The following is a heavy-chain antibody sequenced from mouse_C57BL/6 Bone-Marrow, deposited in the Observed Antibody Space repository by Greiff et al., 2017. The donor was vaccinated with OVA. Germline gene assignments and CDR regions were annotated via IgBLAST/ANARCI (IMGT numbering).Heavy chain of an antibody. V-gene: IGHV1-64*01. J-gene: IGHJ3*01. CDR2: IHPNSGST. D-gene: IGHD2-2*01. CDR1: GYTFTSYW. CDR3: AREGVLYYGYDWFAY. Sequence: VKLMESGAELVKPGASVKLSCKASGYTFTSYWMHWVKQRPGQGLEWIGMIHPNSGSTNYNEKFKSKATLTVDKSSSTAYMQLSSLTSEDSAVYYCAREGVLYYGYDWFAYWGQGTLVTVSA.